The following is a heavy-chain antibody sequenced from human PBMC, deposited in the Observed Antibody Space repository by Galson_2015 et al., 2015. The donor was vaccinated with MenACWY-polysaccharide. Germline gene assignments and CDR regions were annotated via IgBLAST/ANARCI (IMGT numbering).Heavy chain of an antibody. D-gene: IGHD1/OR15-1a*01. CDR2: ISASSSAI. J-gene: IGHJ3*02. CDR3: ALDNWNNKEGAIDI. CDR1: GFAFSGYR. V-gene: IGHV3-48*02. Sequence: SLRLSCAASGFAFSGYRLNWVRQTPGKGLEWVSYISASSSAIYYADSVKGRFTISRDNAKKSLYLQMNSLRDEDTAVYYCALDNWNNKEGAIDIWGRGTMVTVSS.